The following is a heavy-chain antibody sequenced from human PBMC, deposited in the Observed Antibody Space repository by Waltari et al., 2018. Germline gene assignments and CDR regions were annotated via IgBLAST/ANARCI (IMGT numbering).Heavy chain of an antibody. J-gene: IGHJ6*03. CDR1: GNTFNTYA. CDR2: NNPASNTV. CDR3: ARPNRGGEDNYYMDV. Sequence: QVQLVQSGAEVKKPGSSVKVSCKASGNTFNTYAFNWVRQAPGQGLEWLGRNNPASNTVNHPRQVQGRVTITADKRTTTVYLDLRSLRSGDTGVYYCARPNRGGEDNYYMDVWGSGTAVIISS. D-gene: IGHD2-21*01. V-gene: IGHV1-69*13.